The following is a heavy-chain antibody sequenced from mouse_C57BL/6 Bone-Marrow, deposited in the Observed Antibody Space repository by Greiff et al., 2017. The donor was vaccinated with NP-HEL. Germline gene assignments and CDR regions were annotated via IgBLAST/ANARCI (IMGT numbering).Heavy chain of an antibody. Sequence: EVQLVESGGGLVKPGGSLKLSCAASGFTFSSYAMSWVRQTPEKRLEWVATISDGGSYTYYPDNVQGRFTISRDNAKNNLYLQMSHLKSEDTAMYYCAREGDYYGSSHDYWGQGTTLTVSS. D-gene: IGHD1-1*01. CDR2: ISDGGSYT. V-gene: IGHV5-4*01. CDR1: GFTFSSYA. CDR3: AREGDYYGSSHDY. J-gene: IGHJ2*01.